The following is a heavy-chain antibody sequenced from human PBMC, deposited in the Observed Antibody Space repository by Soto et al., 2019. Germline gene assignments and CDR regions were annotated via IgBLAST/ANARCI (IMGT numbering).Heavy chain of an antibody. CDR1: GGSFSGYY. CDR2: INHSGST. CDR3: ASVCTSCFSSIFDY. D-gene: IGHD2-2*01. J-gene: IGHJ4*02. V-gene: IGHV4-34*01. Sequence: PSETLSLTCAVYGGSFSGYYWSWIRQPPGKGLEWIGEINHSGSTNYNPSPKSRVTISVDTSKNQFSLKLSSVTAADTAVYYCASVCTSCFSSIFDYWGQGTLVTVSS.